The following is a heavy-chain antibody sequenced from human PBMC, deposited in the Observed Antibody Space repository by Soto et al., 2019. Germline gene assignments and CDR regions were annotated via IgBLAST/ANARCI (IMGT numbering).Heavy chain of an antibody. CDR2: MNPNSGNT. CDR1: GYTFTSYD. D-gene: IGHD1-7*01. V-gene: IGHV1-8*01. J-gene: IGHJ5*02. Sequence: ASVKVSYKASGYTFTSYDINWVRQATGQGLEWMGWMNPNSGNTGYAQKFQGRVTMTRNTSISTAYMELSSLRSEDTAVYYCARGRAGTTRKRAGNWFDPWGQGTLVTVSS. CDR3: ARGRAGTTRKRAGNWFDP.